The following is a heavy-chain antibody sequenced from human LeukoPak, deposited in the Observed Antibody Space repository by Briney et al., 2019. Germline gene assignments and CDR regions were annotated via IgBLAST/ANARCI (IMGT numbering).Heavy chain of an antibody. D-gene: IGHD3-3*01. CDR3: ARHDFDLPMIYSFFVH. Sequence: ASVKVSCKASGYTFTKYYMNWVRQDPGQGLEWMGIMHPTGDSTNYAQKFQGRVTLTRDTSTGTFYMELSSLTSEDTAVYYCARHDFDLPMIYSFFVHWGQGTLVTVS. J-gene: IGHJ5*02. CDR2: MHPTGDST. CDR1: GYTFTKYY. V-gene: IGHV1-46*01.